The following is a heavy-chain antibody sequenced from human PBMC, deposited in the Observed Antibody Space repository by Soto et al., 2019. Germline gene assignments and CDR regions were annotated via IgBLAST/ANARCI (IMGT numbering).Heavy chain of an antibody. Sequence: SETLSLTCTVSGGSISSGDYYWSWIRQPPGKGLEWIGYIYYSGSTYYNPSLKSRVTISVDTSKNQFSLKLSSVTAADTAVYYFDRLGSYGTDKSSEYFQLWGQCTLVTVSS. J-gene: IGHJ1*01. V-gene: IGHV4-30-4*01. CDR3: DRLGSYGTDKSSEYFQL. D-gene: IGHD5-18*01. CDR2: IYYSGST. CDR1: GGSISSGDYY.